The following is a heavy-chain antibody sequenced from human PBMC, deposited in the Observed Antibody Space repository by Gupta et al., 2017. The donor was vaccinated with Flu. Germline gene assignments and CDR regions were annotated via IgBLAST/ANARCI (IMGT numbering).Heavy chain of an antibody. CDR3: ARHATHDGGKGWVDR. D-gene: IGHD2-15*01. V-gene: IGHV4-39*01. CDR2: IHHTGRT. J-gene: IGHJ5*02. Sequence: QMHLEESGPGLVHPSETLSLICTVSGGSMTSTSHHWAWVRPPPGKGLEWIASIHHTGRTDHNPSRKSRINIFVDASRNKFSLKLTSVTAADTAGYFCARHATHDGGKGWVDRWGQGTLVTVSS. CDR1: GGSMTSTSHH.